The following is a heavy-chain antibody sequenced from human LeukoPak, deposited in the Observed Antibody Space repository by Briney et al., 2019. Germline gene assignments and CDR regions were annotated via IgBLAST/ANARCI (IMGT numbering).Heavy chain of an antibody. CDR2: INPSGGST. CDR3: ARDNSVRDEEWWFYP. V-gene: IGHV1-46*01. J-gene: IGHJ5*02. D-gene: IGHD3-3*01. Sequence: ASVKVSCKASGYTFTSYYIHWVRQAPGQGLEWMGVINPSGGSTSYAQKLQGRVTVTRDMSTSTDYMELSSLRSEDTAVYYCARDNSVRDEEWWFYPWGQGNLVTVSS. CDR1: GYTFTSYY.